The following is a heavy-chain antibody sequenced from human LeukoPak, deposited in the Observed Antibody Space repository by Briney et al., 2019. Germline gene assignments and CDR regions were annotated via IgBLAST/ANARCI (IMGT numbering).Heavy chain of an antibody. J-gene: IGHJ4*02. CDR2: ISYDGSNK. Sequence: GGSLRLSCAASGFTFSSYAMHWVRQAPGKGLEWVAVISYDGSNKYYADPVKGRFTISRDNSKNTLYLQMNSLRAEDTAVYYCARGCPYYYDSSGYYYWGQGTLVTVSS. CDR3: ARGCPYYYDSSGYYY. V-gene: IGHV3-30-3*01. D-gene: IGHD3-22*01. CDR1: GFTFSSYA.